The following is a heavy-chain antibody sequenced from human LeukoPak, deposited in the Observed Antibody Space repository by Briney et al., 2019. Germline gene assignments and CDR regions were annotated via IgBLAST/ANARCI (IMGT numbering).Heavy chain of an antibody. CDR2: LSHTETLYQSGNS. V-gene: IGHV4-38-2*02. Sequence: SKTLSLTCTVSGYSISTGYYWGWIRQPPGRGLEWIGSLSHTETLYQSGNSNYNPSLKSRVTISLDTSKNQFSLKLTSVTAADTAVYYCATFFWSGYSSWGQGTLVTVSS. D-gene: IGHD3-3*01. CDR1: GYSISTGYY. J-gene: IGHJ5*02. CDR3: ATFFWSGYSS.